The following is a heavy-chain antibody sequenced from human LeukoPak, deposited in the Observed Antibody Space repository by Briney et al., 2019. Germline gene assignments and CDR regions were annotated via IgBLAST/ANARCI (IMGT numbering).Heavy chain of an antibody. CDR2: IYYSGST. D-gene: IGHD3-9*01. V-gene: IGHV4-59*01. CDR3: ARGNYDILTGYLSGFDY. Sequence: SETLSLTCTVSGGSISSYYWSWIRQPPGKGLEWIGYIYYSGSTNYNPSLKSRVTISVDTSKNQSSLKLSSVTAADTAVYYCARGNYDILTGYLSGFDYWGQGTLVTVSS. CDR1: GGSISSYY. J-gene: IGHJ4*02.